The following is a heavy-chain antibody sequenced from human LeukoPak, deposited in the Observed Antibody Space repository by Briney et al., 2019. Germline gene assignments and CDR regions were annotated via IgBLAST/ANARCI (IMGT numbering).Heavy chain of an antibody. D-gene: IGHD6-19*01. J-gene: IGHJ4*02. CDR1: GGSVSSGSYY. CDR2: IYYSGST. V-gene: IGHV4-61*01. CDR3: ARDGGQLLGIDY. Sequence: SETLSLTRTVSGGSVSSGSYYWSWIRQPPGKGLEWIGYIYYSGSTNYNPSLKSRVTISVDTSKNQFSLKLSSVTAADTAVYYCARDGGQLLGIDYWGQGTLVTVSS.